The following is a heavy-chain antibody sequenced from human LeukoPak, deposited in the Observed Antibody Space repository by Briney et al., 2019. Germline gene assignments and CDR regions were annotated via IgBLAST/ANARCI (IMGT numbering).Heavy chain of an antibody. D-gene: IGHD1-1*01. J-gene: IGHJ4*02. CDR3: AKKGVTTAPGNFLDS. CDR2: ISVTGDTA. CDR1: GFSVKTNY. V-gene: IGHV3-23*01. Sequence: GGSLRLSCAASGFSVKTNYMSWVRQAPGMGLEWVSLISVTGDTAYYADSVKGRFTISRDDSKSTFYLQMNSLRAEDTAVYYCAKKGVTTAPGNFLDSWGQGTLVTVSS.